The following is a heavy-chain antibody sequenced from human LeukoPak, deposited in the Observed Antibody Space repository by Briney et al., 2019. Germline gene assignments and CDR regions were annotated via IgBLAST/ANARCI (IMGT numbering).Heavy chain of an antibody. V-gene: IGHV4-34*01. Sequence: SETLSLTCAVYGGSFSGYYWSWIRQPPGKGLEWIGEINHSGSTNYNPSLKSRVTISVDTSKNQFSLKLSSVTAADTAVYYCARAAPREMDVWGKGTTVTVSS. CDR1: GGSFSGYY. D-gene: IGHD6-6*01. J-gene: IGHJ6*04. CDR3: ARAAPREMDV. CDR2: INHSGST.